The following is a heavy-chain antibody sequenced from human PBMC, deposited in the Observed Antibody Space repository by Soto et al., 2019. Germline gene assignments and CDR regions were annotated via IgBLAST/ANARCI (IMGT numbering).Heavy chain of an antibody. V-gene: IGHV4-39*01. CDR2: IYYSGST. Sequence: PSETLSLTCTVSGGSISSSSYYWGWIRQPPGKGLEWIGSIYYSGSTYYNPSLKSRVTISVDTSKNQFSLKLSSVTAADTAVYYCGRRGDYYDSSGSLDYWGQGTLVTVSS. D-gene: IGHD3-22*01. J-gene: IGHJ4*02. CDR1: GGSISSSSYY. CDR3: GRRGDYYDSSGSLDY.